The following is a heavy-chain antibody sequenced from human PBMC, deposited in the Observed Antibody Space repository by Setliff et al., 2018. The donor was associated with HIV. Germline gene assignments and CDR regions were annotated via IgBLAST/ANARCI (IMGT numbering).Heavy chain of an antibody. D-gene: IGHD6-19*01. J-gene: IGHJ4*02. CDR2: ISTYNGNT. Sequence: ASVKVSCKASGYTFTSYGITWVRQAPGHGLEWMGWISTYNGNTHYAQKLQGRVTMTTDTSTSTAYMELRSLRSDDTAMYYCARKYTGGPLDYWGQGTLVTVSS. V-gene: IGHV1-18*01. CDR1: GYTFTSYG. CDR3: ARKYTGGPLDY.